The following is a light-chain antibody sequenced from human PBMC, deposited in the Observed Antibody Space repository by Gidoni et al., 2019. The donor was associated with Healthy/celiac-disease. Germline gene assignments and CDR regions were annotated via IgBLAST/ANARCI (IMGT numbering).Light chain of an antibody. CDR3: QQSYSTLWT. CDR2: AAS. J-gene: IGKJ1*01. V-gene: IGKV1-39*01. CDR1: QSISSY. Sequence: DIQMTQSPSSLSASVGDRVTITCRASQSISSYLNWYQQKPGKAPKLLIYAASSLQSGVPSRFSGSGSGTDFTLTISSLQPEDFETYYWQQSYSTLWTFGQGTKVEIK.